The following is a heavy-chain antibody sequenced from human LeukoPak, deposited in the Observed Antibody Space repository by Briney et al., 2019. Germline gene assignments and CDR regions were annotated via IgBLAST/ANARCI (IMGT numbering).Heavy chain of an antibody. Sequence: GGSLRLSCAASGFTFSSYSMNWVRQAPGKGLEWVSSISSSSSYIYYADSVKGRFTISRDNAKNSLYLQMNSLRAEDTAVYYCARVRGARDFWSGYYYYYYMDVWGKGTTVTVSS. CDR1: GFTFSSYS. CDR3: ARVRGARDFWSGYYYYYYMDV. D-gene: IGHD3-3*01. J-gene: IGHJ6*03. CDR2: ISSSSSYI. V-gene: IGHV3-21*01.